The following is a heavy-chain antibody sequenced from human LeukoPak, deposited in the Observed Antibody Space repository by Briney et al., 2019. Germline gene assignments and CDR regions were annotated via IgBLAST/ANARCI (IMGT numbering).Heavy chain of an antibody. V-gene: IGHV4-59*12. CDR3: ARGPVKIQLWPRPFDY. CDR2: IYYSGSI. CDR1: GASNSSYY. J-gene: IGHJ4*02. Sequence: SETLSLTCTVSGASNSSYYWSWIRQPPGKGLEWIGDIYYSGSIKYNPSLKSRVTMSVDTSKNQFSLKLSSVTAADTAVYYCARGPVKIQLWPRPFDYWGQGTLVTVSS. D-gene: IGHD5-18*01.